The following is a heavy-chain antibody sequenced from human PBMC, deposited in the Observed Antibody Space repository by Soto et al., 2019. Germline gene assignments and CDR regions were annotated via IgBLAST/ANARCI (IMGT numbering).Heavy chain of an antibody. CDR1: GGSISSGGYY. J-gene: IGHJ4*02. CDR2: IYYSGST. Sequence: SQTLSLTCTVSGGSISSGGYYWSWIRQHPGKGLEWIGYIYYSGSTYYNPSLKSRVTISVDTSKNQFSLKLSSVTAADTAVYYCARSGYSYGPNPLLYWGQGTLVTVS. CDR3: ARSGYSYGPNPLLY. V-gene: IGHV4-31*03. D-gene: IGHD5-18*01.